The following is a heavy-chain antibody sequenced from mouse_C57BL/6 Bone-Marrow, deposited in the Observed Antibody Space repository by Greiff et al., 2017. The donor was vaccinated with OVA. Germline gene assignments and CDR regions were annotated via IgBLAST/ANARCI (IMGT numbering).Heavy chain of an antibody. CDR2: IDPSDSET. CDR3: ARGGKNSNYECAY. V-gene: IGHV1-52*01. D-gene: IGHD2-5*01. Sequence: QVQLQQPGAELVRPGSSVKLSCKASGYTFTSYWMHWVKQRPIQGLEWIGNIDPSDSETNYNQKFKDKATLTVDKSSSTAYMQLSSLTSEDSAVYYCARGGKNSNYECAYWGKGTLVTVSA. J-gene: IGHJ3*01. CDR1: GYTFTSYW.